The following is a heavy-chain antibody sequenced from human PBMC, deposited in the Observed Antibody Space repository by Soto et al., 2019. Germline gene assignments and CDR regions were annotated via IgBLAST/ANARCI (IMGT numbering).Heavy chain of an antibody. V-gene: IGHV3-9*01. CDR2: ISWNSGTI. CDR3: TKDTQLRFYGLDV. CDR1: GFTFSSYA. J-gene: IGHJ6*02. Sequence: VQLVESGGGVVQPGRSLRLSCAASGFTFSSYAMHWVRQAPGKGLEWVSGISWNSGTIDYADSVKGRFTISRDNDKNSLYLQMNSLRREDTAMYYCTKDTQLRFYGLDVWGQGTRVTVSS.